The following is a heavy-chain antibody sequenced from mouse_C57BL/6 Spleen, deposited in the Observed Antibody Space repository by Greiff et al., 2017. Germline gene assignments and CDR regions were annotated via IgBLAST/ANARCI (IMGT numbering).Heavy chain of an antibody. CDR1: GYTFTSYW. CDR2: IDPSDSYT. J-gene: IGHJ1*03. D-gene: IGHD1-1*01. Sequence: QVQLQQPGAELVKPGASVKLSCKASGYTFTSYWMQWVKQRPGQGLEWIGEIDPSDSYTNYNQKFKGKATLTVDTSSSTAYMQLSSLTSEDSAVYYWARCYYGSRYFDVWGTGTTVTVSS. V-gene: IGHV1-50*01. CDR3: ARCYYGSRYFDV.